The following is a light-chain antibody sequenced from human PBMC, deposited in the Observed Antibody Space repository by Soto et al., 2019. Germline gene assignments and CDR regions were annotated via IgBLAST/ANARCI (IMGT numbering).Light chain of an antibody. CDR3: SSYAGSNVLAV. Sequence: QSALTQPGSVSGSPGQSITISCSGTSSDIGSYNLVSWYQQHPGKAPKVIIFEGSRLPSGVSSRFSGSKSGNTASLTISGLRPEDEADYYCSSYAGSNVLAVFGGGTKLTVL. J-gene: IGLJ2*01. CDR2: EGS. CDR1: SSDIGSYNL. V-gene: IGLV2-23*01.